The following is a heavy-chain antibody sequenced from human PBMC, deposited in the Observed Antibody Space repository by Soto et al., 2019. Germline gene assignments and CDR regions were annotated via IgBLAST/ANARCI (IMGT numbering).Heavy chain of an antibody. V-gene: IGHV4-59*08. J-gene: IGHJ4*02. CDR2: IYYSGST. D-gene: IGHD5-12*01. Sequence: QVQLQESGPGLVKPSETLSLTCTVSGGSISSYYWSWIRQPPGKGLEWIGYIYYSGSTNYNPSLMSRVTISVDTSKNQFSLKLSSVTAADTAVYYCARYSGYAPYYFDYWGQGTLVTVSS. CDR1: GGSISSYY. CDR3: ARYSGYAPYYFDY.